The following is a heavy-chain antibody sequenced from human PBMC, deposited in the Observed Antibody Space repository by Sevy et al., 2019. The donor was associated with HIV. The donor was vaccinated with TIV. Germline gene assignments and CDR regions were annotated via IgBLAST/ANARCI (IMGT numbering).Heavy chain of an antibody. D-gene: IGHD6-13*01. Sequence: GGSLRLSCAASGFSFSDYYMTWIRQAPGKGLEWVSYISSGSRYTNYADSLKGRFAISRDNAENSLYLQMSSLRADDTAVYYCARVRVVAADYYFDYWGQGTLVTVSS. J-gene: IGHJ4*02. CDR2: ISSGSRYT. CDR1: GFSFSDYY. V-gene: IGHV3-11*06. CDR3: ARVRVVAADYYFDY.